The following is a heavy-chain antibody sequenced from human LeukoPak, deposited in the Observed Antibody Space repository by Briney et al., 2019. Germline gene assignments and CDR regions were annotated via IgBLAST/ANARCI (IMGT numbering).Heavy chain of an antibody. CDR2: INHSGST. Sequence: SETLSLTCAVYGGSFSGYYWCWIRQPPGKGLGWIGEINHSGSTNYNPSLKSRVTISVDTSKNQSSLKLSSVTAADTAVYYCARSNAFDIWGQGTMVTVSS. V-gene: IGHV4-34*01. CDR3: ARSNAFDI. J-gene: IGHJ3*02. CDR1: GGSFSGYY.